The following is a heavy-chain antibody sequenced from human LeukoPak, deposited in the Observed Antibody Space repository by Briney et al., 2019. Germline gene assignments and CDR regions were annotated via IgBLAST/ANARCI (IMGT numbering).Heavy chain of an antibody. CDR1: GFTFSSYA. Sequence: GGSLRLSCAASGFTFSSYAMSWVRQAPGKGLEWVSAISGSGGSTYHADSVKGRFTISRDNSKNTLYLQMNSLRAEDTAVYYCAKDLDDSSGYADYWGQGTLVTVSS. CDR3: AKDLDDSSGYADY. CDR2: ISGSGGST. D-gene: IGHD3-22*01. V-gene: IGHV3-23*01. J-gene: IGHJ4*02.